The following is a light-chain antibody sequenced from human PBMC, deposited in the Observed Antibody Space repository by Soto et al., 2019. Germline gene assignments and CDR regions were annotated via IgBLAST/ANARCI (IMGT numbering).Light chain of an antibody. CDR3: QQYNSYPWT. CDR1: QSISSW. J-gene: IGKJ1*01. Sequence: IPLTQSPSNLSASVGDSVHITCRAKQSISSWLAWYQQKPGKAPRLLIYDASSLESGVPSRFSGSGSGTEFTLTISSLQPDDFATYYCQQYNSYPWTFGQGTKVDIK. CDR2: DAS. V-gene: IGKV1-5*01.